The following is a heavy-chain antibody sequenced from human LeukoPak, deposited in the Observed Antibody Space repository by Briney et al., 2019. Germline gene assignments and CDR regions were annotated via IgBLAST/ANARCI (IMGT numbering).Heavy chain of an antibody. Sequence: ASVKVSCKASGYTFTSYDINWVRQATGQGLEWMGWINPNSGGTNYAQKFQGRVTMTRDTSISTAYMELSRLRSDDTAVYYCARRMIVGDWFDPWGQGTLVTVSS. CDR2: INPNSGGT. V-gene: IGHV1-2*02. D-gene: IGHD1-26*01. J-gene: IGHJ5*02. CDR3: ARRMIVGDWFDP. CDR1: GYTFTSYD.